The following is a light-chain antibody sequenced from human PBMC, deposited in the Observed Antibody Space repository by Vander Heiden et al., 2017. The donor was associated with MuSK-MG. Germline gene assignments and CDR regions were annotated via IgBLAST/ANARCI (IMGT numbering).Light chain of an antibody. V-gene: IGKV3-20*01. CDR3: RQEGSPRGT. Sequence: IVLTQSPGTMSLSPGERATLSCRASQSVSSSYLAWHQQKPGQAPRLLIYGVSSRATGIPDRSNGRGPGTDFTLTISRLELQDFAVYYFRQEGSPRGTFSHGTKVXIK. CDR2: GVS. CDR1: QSVSSSY. J-gene: IGKJ3*01.